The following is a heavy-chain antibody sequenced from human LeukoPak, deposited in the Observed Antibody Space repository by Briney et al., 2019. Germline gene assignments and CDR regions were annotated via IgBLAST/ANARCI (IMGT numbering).Heavy chain of an antibody. J-gene: IGHJ4*02. D-gene: IGHD6-6*01. Sequence: HPGGSLRLSCAASGFTFSSYWMHWVRQAPGKGLVWVSHINSDGSSTSYADSVKGRFTISRDNAKNSLYLQMNSLRAEDTAVYYCARVYRTRSRFYSSSSGPSFNYWGQGTLVTVSS. CDR3: ARVYRTRSRFYSSSSGPSFNY. CDR2: INSDGSST. V-gene: IGHV3-74*01. CDR1: GFTFSSYW.